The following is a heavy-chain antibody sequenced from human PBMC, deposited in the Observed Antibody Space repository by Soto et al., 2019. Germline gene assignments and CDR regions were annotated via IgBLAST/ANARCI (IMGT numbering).Heavy chain of an antibody. V-gene: IGHV5-51*01. CDR2: IYPADSDT. CDR3: ARVSHGTASYYEYYGMDI. CDR1: GYSFPSQW. Sequence: GESLKISCKGSGYSFPSQWIGWVRQMPGKGLEWMGNIYPADSDTRYSPSFQGQVTISADKSIRTAYLQWSSLKASDTGIYYCARVSHGTASYYEYYGMDIWGQGTTVTVSS. D-gene: IGHD5-18*01. J-gene: IGHJ6*02.